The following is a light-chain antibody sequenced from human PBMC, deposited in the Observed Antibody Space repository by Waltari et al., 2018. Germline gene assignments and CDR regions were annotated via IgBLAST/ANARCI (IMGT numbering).Light chain of an antibody. V-gene: IGKV3-20*01. Sequence: EIVLTQSPGTLSLSPGERATLSCRASQSLSSSYLAWYQQKPGQAPRLLIYGASSRATGIPGWFSGRGSGTDFTLTITSLEPEDFAGYSCQQYGSSPPTFGQGTKLEIK. CDR2: GAS. J-gene: IGKJ2*01. CDR3: QQYGSSPPT. CDR1: QSLSSSY.